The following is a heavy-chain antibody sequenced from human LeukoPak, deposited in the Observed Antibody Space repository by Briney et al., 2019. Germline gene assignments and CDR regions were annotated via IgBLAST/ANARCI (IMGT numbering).Heavy chain of an antibody. D-gene: IGHD3-22*01. CDR1: GFTFDDYA. V-gene: IGHV3-9*01. CDR3: AKDSRGYPQYYFDY. Sequence: GRSLRLSCAASGFTFDDYAMHWVPQAPGKGLEWVSGISWNSGSIGYADSVKGRFTISRDNAKNSLYLQMNSLRAEDTALYYCAKDSRGYPQYYFDYWGQGTLVTVSS. CDR2: ISWNSGSI. J-gene: IGHJ4*02.